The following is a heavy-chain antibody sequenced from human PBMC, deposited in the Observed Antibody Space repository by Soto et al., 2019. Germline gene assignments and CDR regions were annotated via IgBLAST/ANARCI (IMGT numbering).Heavy chain of an antibody. CDR2: IWYDGSNK. D-gene: IGHD6-13*01. Sequence: GGSLRLSCAASGFTFSSYGMHWVRQAPGKGLEWVAVIWYDGSNKYYADSVKGRFTISRDNSKNTLYLQMNSLRAEDTAVYYCARDTPPPYSSSWYAFDIWGQGTMVTVSS. V-gene: IGHV3-33*08. CDR3: ARDTPPPYSSSWYAFDI. J-gene: IGHJ3*02. CDR1: GFTFSSYG.